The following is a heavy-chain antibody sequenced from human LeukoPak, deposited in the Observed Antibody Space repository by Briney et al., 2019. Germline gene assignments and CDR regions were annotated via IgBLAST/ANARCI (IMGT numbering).Heavy chain of an antibody. CDR2: IAPFNGNT. CDR3: ASPWGYDFWSGFEMNYFDY. V-gene: IGHV1-45*02. Sequence: ESSVKVSCKASGYTFTYRYLHWVRQAPGQALEWMGWIAPFNGNTNYAQKFQDRVTITRDRSMSTAYMELSSLKSEDTAVYYCASPWGYDFWSGFEMNYFDYWGQGTLVTVSS. CDR1: GYTFTYRY. J-gene: IGHJ4*02. D-gene: IGHD3-3*01.